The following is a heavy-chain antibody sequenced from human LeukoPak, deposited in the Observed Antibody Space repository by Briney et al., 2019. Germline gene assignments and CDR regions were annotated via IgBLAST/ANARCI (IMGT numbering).Heavy chain of an antibody. CDR2: VRGSGRNT. V-gene: IGHV3-23*01. Sequence: GGSLRLSCAASGFTFRNYAMSWVRQAPGKGLEWVSGVRGSGRNTFYADSLKGRFTISRDNSQNTLYLQMNSLRAEDTAVYYCAKDDGWVQYANWSQGTLVTVSS. CDR3: AKDDGWVQYAN. CDR1: GFTFRNYA. D-gene: IGHD5-24*01. J-gene: IGHJ4*02.